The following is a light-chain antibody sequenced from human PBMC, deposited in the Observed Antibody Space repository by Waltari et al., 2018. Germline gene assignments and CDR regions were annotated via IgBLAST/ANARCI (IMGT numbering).Light chain of an antibody. CDR1: SSDIGLYDL. V-gene: IGLV2-23*01. CDR3: CSFAGRSWL. CDR2: EPT. Sequence: QSALTQPASVSASLGQSLTISCTGTSSDIGLYDLISWYQQHPGKAPKLIIHEPTKRTSGVPNRLSGSKSGNTASLTISGLQAEDEADYYCCSFAGRSWLFGGGTKLTVL. J-gene: IGLJ3*02.